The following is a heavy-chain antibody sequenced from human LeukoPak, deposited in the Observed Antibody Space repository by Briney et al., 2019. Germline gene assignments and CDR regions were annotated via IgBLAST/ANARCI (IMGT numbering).Heavy chain of an antibody. D-gene: IGHD4-17*01. CDR2: IYYSGST. CDR1: GGSISSRSYY. J-gene: IGHJ4*02. CDR3: ATLNYDDYVRQPIDY. V-gene: IGHV4-39*01. Sequence: SETLSLTCTVSGGSISSRSYYWGWNRQPPGKGLEWIGSIYYSGSTYYNPSLKSRVTISVDTSKNQFSLKLSSVTAADTAVYYCATLNYDDYVRQPIDYWGQGTLVTVSS.